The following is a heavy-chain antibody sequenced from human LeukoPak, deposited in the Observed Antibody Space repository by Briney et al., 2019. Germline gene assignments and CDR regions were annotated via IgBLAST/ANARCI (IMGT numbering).Heavy chain of an antibody. J-gene: IGHJ4*02. CDR3: ARSGGIGPRGVRFDY. V-gene: IGHV4-34*01. Sequence: SETLSLTCAVYSGSFSGYYWSWIRQPPGKGLEWIGEINHSGSTNYNPSLKSRVTISVDTSKNQFSLKLSSVTAADTAVYYCARSGGIGPRGVRFDYWGQGTLVTVSS. CDR2: INHSGST. D-gene: IGHD6-13*01. CDR1: SGSFSGYY.